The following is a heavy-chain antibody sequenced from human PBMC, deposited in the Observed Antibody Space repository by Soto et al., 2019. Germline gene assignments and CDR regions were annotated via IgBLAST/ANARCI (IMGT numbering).Heavy chain of an antibody. V-gene: IGHV1-3*01. Sequence: GASVKLSCKASGYTFTSYAMHWVRQAPGQRLEWMGWIKPGNGNTKYAQKFQGRVTITRDRSMSTAYMELSSLRSEDTAMYYCASWIFGVGGFDYWGQGTLVTVSS. D-gene: IGHD3-3*01. CDR3: ASWIFGVGGFDY. CDR2: IKPGNGNT. CDR1: GYTFTSYA. J-gene: IGHJ4*02.